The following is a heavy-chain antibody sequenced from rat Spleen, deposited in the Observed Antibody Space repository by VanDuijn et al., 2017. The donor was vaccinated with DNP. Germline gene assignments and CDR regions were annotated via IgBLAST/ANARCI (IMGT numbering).Heavy chain of an antibody. CDR1: GFTFTNYG. V-gene: IGHV5S13*01. D-gene: IGHD1-2*01. CDR3: ARQLYLPLFDY. CDR2: ITTGGGTT. Sequence: EVQLVESGGGLVQPGRSLKLSCSASGFTFTNYGMTWVRQVPTRGLEWVASITTGGGTTYYGDSVKGRFTISRDDAKSTLYLQMNSLRSEDTATYYCARQLYLPLFDYWGQGVMVTVSS. J-gene: IGHJ2*01.